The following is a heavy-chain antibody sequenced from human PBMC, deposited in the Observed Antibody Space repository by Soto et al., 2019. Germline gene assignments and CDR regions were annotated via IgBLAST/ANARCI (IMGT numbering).Heavy chain of an antibody. V-gene: IGHV3-21*01. J-gene: IGHJ4*02. Sequence: ESGGGLVKPGGSLRLSCAASGFTFTRYSMNWVRQAPGKGLGWVSSISSTTNYIYYADSMKGRFTVSRDNAKNSVYLDMNSLSAEDTAVYYCARESEDLTSNFDYWGQGTLVSVSS. CDR2: ISSTTNYI. CDR1: GFTFTRYS. CDR3: ARESEDLTSNFDY.